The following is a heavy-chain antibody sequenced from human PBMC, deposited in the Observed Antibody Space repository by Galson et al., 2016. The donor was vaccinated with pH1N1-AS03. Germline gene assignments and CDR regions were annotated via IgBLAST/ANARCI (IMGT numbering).Heavy chain of an antibody. CDR3: ARSGAGALNGDFDY. D-gene: IGHD1-26*01. CDR1: GYTFTSYN. J-gene: IGHJ4*02. Sequence: SVKVSCKASGYTFTSYNMHWVRQAPGQRLEWMGIVRPSGGGTIYAPNVQDRVSLTRDTSTSTFYMELSSLGSDDTGVYFCARSGAGALNGDFDYWGQGTLVTVSS. V-gene: IGHV1-46*01. CDR2: VRPSGGGT.